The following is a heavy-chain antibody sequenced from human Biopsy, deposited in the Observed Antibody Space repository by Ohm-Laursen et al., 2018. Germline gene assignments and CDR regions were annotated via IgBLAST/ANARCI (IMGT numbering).Heavy chain of an antibody. CDR3: ARDTRWSPYSMDV. V-gene: IGHV3-11*01. CDR2: ISGGGTI. D-gene: IGHD4-23*01. J-gene: IGHJ6*02. CDR1: GFNFSDYH. Sequence: SLRLSCAASGFNFSDYHMRWIRQAPGRGLEWVSYISGGGTIYYGDSMKGRVTISRDNAKNSLYLQMHSLRAGDTAVYYCARDTRWSPYSMDVWGQGTTVTVSS.